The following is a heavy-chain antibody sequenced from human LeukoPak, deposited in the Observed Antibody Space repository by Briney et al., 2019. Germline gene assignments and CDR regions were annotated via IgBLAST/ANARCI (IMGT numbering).Heavy chain of an antibody. CDR2: IKQDGSEK. CDR1: GFTFSSYS. J-gene: IGHJ6*03. D-gene: IGHD3-10*01. CDR3: ARVPINYYGSGRNYYYYYMDV. Sequence: PGGSLRLSCAASGFTFSSYSMNWVRQAPGKGLEWVANIKQDGSEKYYVDSVKGRFTISRDNAKNSLHLQMNSLRAEDTAVYYCARVPINYYGSGRNYYYYYMDVWGKGTTVTISS. V-gene: IGHV3-7*01.